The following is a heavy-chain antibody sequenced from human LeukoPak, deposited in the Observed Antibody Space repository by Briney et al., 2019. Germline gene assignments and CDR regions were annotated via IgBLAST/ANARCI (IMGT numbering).Heavy chain of an antibody. CDR3: ARGITMVREGFDY. Sequence: SVKVSCKASGGTFSSYAISWVRQAPGQGLEWMGGIIPIFGTVNYAQKFQGRVTITADESTSTAYMELSSLRSEDTAVYYCARGITMVREGFDYWGQGTLVTVSS. J-gene: IGHJ4*02. CDR1: GGTFSSYA. CDR2: IIPIFGTV. V-gene: IGHV1-69*13. D-gene: IGHD3-10*01.